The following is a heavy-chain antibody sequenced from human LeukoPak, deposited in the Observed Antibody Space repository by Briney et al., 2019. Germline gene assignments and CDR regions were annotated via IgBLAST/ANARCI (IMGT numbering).Heavy chain of an antibody. CDR3: ARGLCQYDTSGYSASKYSLDV. D-gene: IGHD3-22*01. V-gene: IGHV4-34*01. Sequence: SETLSLTCAVYGGSFSDNYWTWIRRPPGKGLEFIGEINHSGSTNYNPSLKSRVTLSVDTSKNQFSLRLKSVTAADTAVYYCARGLCQYDTSGYSASKYSLDVWGKGTTVTVSS. J-gene: IGHJ6*03. CDR1: GGSFSDNY. CDR2: INHSGST.